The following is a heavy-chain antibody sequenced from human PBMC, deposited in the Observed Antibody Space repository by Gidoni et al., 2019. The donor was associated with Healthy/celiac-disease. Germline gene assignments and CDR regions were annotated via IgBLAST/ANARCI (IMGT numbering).Heavy chain of an antibody. J-gene: IGHJ4*02. Sequence: EVQLVESGGVVVQPGGSLRLSCAASGFTFDDYTMHWVRQAPGKGLEWVSLISWDGGSTYYADSVKGRFTISRDNSKNSLCLQMNSLRTEDTALYYCAKDGVITFGGVIVTFFDYWGQGTLVTVSS. CDR3: AKDGVITFGGVIVTFFDY. CDR2: ISWDGGST. D-gene: IGHD3-16*02. V-gene: IGHV3-43*01. CDR1: GFTFDDYT.